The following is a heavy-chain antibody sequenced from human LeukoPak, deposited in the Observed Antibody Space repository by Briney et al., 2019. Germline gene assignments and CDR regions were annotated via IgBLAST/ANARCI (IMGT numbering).Heavy chain of an antibody. D-gene: IGHD1-1*01. J-gene: IGHJ4*02. Sequence: ASVKVSCKASGGTFSSYAISWVRQAPGQGIEWMGGIIPIFGTANYAQKFQGRVTITADESTSTAYMELSSLRSEDTAVYYCARGVQRWNFDYWGQGTLVTVSS. CDR1: GGTFSSYA. CDR2: IIPIFGTA. CDR3: ARGVQRWNFDY. V-gene: IGHV1-69*13.